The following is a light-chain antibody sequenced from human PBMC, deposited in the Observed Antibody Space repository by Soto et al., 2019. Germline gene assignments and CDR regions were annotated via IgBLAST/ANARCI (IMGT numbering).Light chain of an antibody. CDR3: QQYNSQRT. J-gene: IGKJ1*01. CDR2: KAS. CDR1: QYISSW. Sequence: DIQMTQSPSTLSASVGDRVTITCRASQYISSWLAWYQQKPGKAPKLLIYKASSLESGVPSRFSGSGSGTEFTLTSSSLQPDDVATYYCQQYNSQRTFGQGTKVEIK. V-gene: IGKV1-5*03.